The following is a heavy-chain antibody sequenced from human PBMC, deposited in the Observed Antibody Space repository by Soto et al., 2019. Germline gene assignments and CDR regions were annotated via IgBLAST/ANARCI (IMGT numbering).Heavy chain of an antibody. CDR3: ARDQDYGGPDYYYGMDV. D-gene: IGHD4-17*01. CDR1: GFTFSSYA. J-gene: IGHJ6*02. CDR2: ISYDGSNK. Sequence: PGGSLRLSCAASGFTFSSYAMHWVRQAPGKGLEWVAVISYDGSNKYYADSVKGRFTISRDNSKNTLYLQMNSLRAEDTAVYYCARDQDYGGPDYYYGMDVWGQGTTVTVSS. V-gene: IGHV3-30-3*01.